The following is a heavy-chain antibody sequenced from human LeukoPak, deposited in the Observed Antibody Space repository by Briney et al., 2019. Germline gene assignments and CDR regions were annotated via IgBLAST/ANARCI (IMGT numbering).Heavy chain of an antibody. Sequence: SETLSLTCTVSGGSISNYYWTWVRQPPGKELEWIGYVYHSGNTNYNPSLKSRVTISIDTSKNQFSLKVTSVTAADTAVYYCARDALTCSSTSCYKSNWFDPWGQGTLVTVSS. CDR1: GGSISNYY. J-gene: IGHJ5*02. D-gene: IGHD2-2*02. V-gene: IGHV4-59*12. CDR2: VYHSGNT. CDR3: ARDALTCSSTSCYKSNWFDP.